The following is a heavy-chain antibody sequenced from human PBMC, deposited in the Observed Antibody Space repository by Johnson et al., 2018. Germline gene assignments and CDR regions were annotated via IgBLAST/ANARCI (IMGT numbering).Heavy chain of an antibody. D-gene: IGHD3-16*01. CDR1: GFIVKSKY. CDR2: IYSDDNT. Sequence: VQLVESGGGLVQPGGSLRLSCAASGFIVKSKYMSWVRQAPGKGLEWVAVIYSDDNTYYPDPVKGRFTISRDNSQNNLALQMNRLRVEDTAVYYCARDGPGPDYNGEHYMDVWGKGTTVTVSS. V-gene: IGHV3-66*02. CDR3: ARDGPGPDYNGEHYMDV. J-gene: IGHJ6*03.